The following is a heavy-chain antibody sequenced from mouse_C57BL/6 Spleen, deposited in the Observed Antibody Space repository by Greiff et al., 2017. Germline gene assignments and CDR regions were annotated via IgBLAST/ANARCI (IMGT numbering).Heavy chain of an antibody. D-gene: IGHD1-1*01. CDR3: ARSLLNYGSSYDWFAY. Sequence: VQLQQSGAELMKPGASVKLSCKATGYTFTGYWIEWVKQRPGHGLEWIGEILPGSGSTNYNEKFKGKATFTADTSSNTAYMQLSSLTTEDSAIYYCARSLLNYGSSYDWFAYWGQGTLVTVSA. V-gene: IGHV1-9*01. J-gene: IGHJ3*01. CDR1: GYTFTGYW. CDR2: ILPGSGST.